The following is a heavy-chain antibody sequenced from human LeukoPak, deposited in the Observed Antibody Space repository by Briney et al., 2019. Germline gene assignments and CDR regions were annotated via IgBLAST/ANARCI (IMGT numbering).Heavy chain of an antibody. Sequence: SETLSLTWTVSGGSISSYYWSWIRQPPGKGLDWIGYIYTSGTTNYHPPHNRLTTTSVHTSKNQSPLQLSSVTAADTAFYYCATYTHDHLVLSSSGDNWFDPWGQGTLVTVSS. J-gene: IGHJ5*02. D-gene: IGHD6-6*01. V-gene: IGHV4-4*09. CDR3: ATYTHDHLVLSSSGDNWFDP. CDR2: IYTSGTT. CDR1: GGSISSYY.